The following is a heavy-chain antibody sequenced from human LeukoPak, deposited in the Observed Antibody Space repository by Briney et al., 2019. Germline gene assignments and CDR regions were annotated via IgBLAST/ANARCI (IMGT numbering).Heavy chain of an antibody. CDR1: GFTFDDYA. V-gene: IGHV3-9*03. Sequence: GGSLRLSCAASGFTFDDYAMHWVRQAPGKGLEWVSGVSWNSRSIGYADSVKGRFTISRDNAKNSLYLQMNSLRAEDMALYYCAKDLGAIAAAGFDYWGQGTLVTVSS. J-gene: IGHJ4*02. D-gene: IGHD6-13*01. CDR3: AKDLGAIAAAGFDY. CDR2: VSWNSRSI.